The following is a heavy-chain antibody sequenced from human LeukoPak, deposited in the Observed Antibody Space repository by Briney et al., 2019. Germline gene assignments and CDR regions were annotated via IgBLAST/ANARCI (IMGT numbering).Heavy chain of an antibody. CDR2: IYYSGST. CDR3: ARVNYDFWSGPLSAGWFDP. J-gene: IGHJ5*02. CDR1: GGSFSGYY. D-gene: IGHD3-3*01. V-gene: IGHV4-34*01. Sequence: PSETLSLTCAVYGGSFSGYYWGWIRQPPGKGLEWIGSIYYSGSTYYNPSLKSRVTISVDTSKNQFSLKLSSVTAADTAVYYCARVNYDFWSGPLSAGWFDPWGQGTLVTVSS.